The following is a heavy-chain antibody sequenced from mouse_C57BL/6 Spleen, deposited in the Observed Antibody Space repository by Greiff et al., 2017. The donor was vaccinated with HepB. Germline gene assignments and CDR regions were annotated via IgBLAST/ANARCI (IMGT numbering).Heavy chain of an antibody. Sequence: QVQLKQSGAELVRPGASVTLSCKASGYTFTDYEMHWVKQTPVHGLEWIGAIDPETGGTAYNQKFKGKAILTADKSSSTAYMELRSLTSEDSAVYYCTGDYGVYFDVWGTGTTVTVSS. J-gene: IGHJ1*03. D-gene: IGHD2-4*01. V-gene: IGHV1-15*01. CDR3: TGDYGVYFDV. CDR1: GYTFTDYE. CDR2: IDPETGGT.